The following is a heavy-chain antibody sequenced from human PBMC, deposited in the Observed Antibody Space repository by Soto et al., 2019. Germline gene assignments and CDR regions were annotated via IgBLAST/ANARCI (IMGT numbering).Heavy chain of an antibody. J-gene: IGHJ6*02. CDR2: ISAYNGNT. V-gene: IGHV1-18*01. CDR3: ARDVRDDYYGMDV. Sequence: QVQLVQSGAEVKKPGASVKVSCKASGYTFTSYGISWVRQAPGQGLEWMGCISAYNGNTNDAQKLQGRVTMTTDTSTGTAYMEVRSLRSDDTAVYYCARDVRDDYYGMDVWGQGTTVTVSS. CDR1: GYTFTSYG.